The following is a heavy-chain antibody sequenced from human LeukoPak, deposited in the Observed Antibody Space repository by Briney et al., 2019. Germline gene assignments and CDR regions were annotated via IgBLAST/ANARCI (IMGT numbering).Heavy chain of an antibody. Sequence: GGSLRLSCSASGFTFSSYAMHWVRQAPGKGLEYVSAISSNGGSTYYADSVKGRFTISRDNSKNTLYLQMSSLRAEYTAVYYCVKALSITMIVVVITCDAFDIWGQGAMVTVAS. CDR2: ISSNGGST. J-gene: IGHJ3*02. D-gene: IGHD3-22*01. CDR3: VKALSITMIVVVITCDAFDI. CDR1: GFTFSSYA. V-gene: IGHV3-64D*06.